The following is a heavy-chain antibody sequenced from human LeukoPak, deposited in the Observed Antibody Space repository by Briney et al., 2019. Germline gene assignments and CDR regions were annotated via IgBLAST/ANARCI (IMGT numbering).Heavy chain of an antibody. CDR2: INHSGST. Sequence: PGGSLRLSCIASGFTFSNYWMGWVRQAPGKGLEWIGEINHSGSTNYNPSLKSRVTISVDTSKNQFSLKLSSVTAADTAVYYCARAGIAARRRRHDYWGQGTLVTVSS. CDR3: ARAGIAARRRRHDY. V-gene: IGHV4-34*01. J-gene: IGHJ4*02. D-gene: IGHD6-6*01. CDR1: GFTFSNYW.